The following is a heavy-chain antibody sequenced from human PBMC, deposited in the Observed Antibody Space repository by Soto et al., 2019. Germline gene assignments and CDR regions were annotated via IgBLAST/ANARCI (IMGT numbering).Heavy chain of an antibody. CDR3: ARQVFSREAYYYGMDV. CDR2: IYYSGSS. Sequence: PSETLSLTCTVSGGSISSSDYYWGWIRQPPWKGLEWIGSIYYSGSSYYSPSLKSRVTISVDTSKNQFSLKLSSVTAADTAVYYCARQVFSREAYYYGMDVWGQGXTVTVYS. V-gene: IGHV4-39*01. CDR1: GGSISSSDYY. J-gene: IGHJ6*02. D-gene: IGHD3-10*01.